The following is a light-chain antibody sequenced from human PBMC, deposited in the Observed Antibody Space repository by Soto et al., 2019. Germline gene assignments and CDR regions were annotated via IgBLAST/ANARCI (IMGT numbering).Light chain of an antibody. V-gene: IGKV3-20*01. CDR1: QSVSSSY. J-gene: IGKJ3*01. CDR2: GAS. Sequence: EIVLTQSPGTLSLSPGERATLSCRASQSVSSSYLAWYQQKPGQAPRLLIYGASSRATGIPDRFSGSGSGTDCTLTTSRLEPEDFAVYYWQQHGSSPLFTFGPGTKVDIK. CDR3: QQHGSSPLFT.